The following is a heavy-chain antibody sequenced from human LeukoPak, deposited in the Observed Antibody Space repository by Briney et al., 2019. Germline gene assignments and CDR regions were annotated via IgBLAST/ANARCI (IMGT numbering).Heavy chain of an antibody. CDR3: ARRREFIYGPWDY. D-gene: IGHD5-18*01. V-gene: IGHV4-39*07. J-gene: IGHJ4*02. CDR2: INRSGTT. Sequence: SETLSLTCTVSGGSISSSSYYWGWIRQPPGKGLDWIGEINRSGTTNYNPSLRSRVSMSVDTSKNQFSLNLNSVTAADTAVYYCARRREFIYGPWDYWGQGTLVTVSS. CDR1: GGSISSSSYY.